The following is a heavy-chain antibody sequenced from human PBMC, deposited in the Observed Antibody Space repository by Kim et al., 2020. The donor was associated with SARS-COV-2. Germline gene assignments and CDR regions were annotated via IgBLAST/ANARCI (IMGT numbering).Heavy chain of an antibody. Sequence: KRSSPSLKSRLTITKDTSKNQVVLTMTNMDPVDTATYYCAHSSGWYGYFQHWGQGTLVTVSS. CDR3: AHSSGWYGYFQH. D-gene: IGHD6-19*01. V-gene: IGHV2-5*01. CDR2: K. J-gene: IGHJ1*01.